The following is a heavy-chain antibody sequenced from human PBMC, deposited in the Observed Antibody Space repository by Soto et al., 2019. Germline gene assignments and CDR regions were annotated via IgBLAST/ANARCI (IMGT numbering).Heavy chain of an antibody. V-gene: IGHV1-3*01. CDR2: INAGNGNT. CDR3: SRVDPGETSPFDH. Sequence: ASVKVSCKASGYTFSNYAIHWVRQAPGQRLEWMGWINAGNGNTKSSQKFQGRVTITRDTSASTAYMELSGLRSEDTAVYYCSRVDPGETSPFDHWGQGTLVTVSS. D-gene: IGHD3-10*01. CDR1: GYTFSNYA. J-gene: IGHJ4*02.